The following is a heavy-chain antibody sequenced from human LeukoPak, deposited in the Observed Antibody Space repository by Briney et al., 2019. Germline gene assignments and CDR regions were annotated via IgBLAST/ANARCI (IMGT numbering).Heavy chain of an antibody. CDR1: GESFSGYY. CDR3: ARGPYYGSGSYPY. J-gene: IGHJ4*02. D-gene: IGHD3-10*01. Sequence: SETLSLTCAVYGESFSGYYWNWIRQPPGKGLEWIGEINHSGSTNHNPSLKSRVTMSVDTSKNQFSLKLSSVTAADTAVYYCARGPYYGSGSYPYWGQGTLVTVSS. CDR2: INHSGST. V-gene: IGHV4-34*01.